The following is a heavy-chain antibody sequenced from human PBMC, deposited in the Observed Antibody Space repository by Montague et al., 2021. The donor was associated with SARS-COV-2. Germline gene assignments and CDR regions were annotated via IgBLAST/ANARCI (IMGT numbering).Heavy chain of an antibody. CDR1: GGSFSGYH. D-gene: IGHD2-2*01. CDR2: INHNGST. Sequence: SETLSLTCVVYGGSFSGYHWSWIRQPPGKGLEWIGEINHNGSTTYTPSLKSRVTISIDTSKNQFSLKLNSVTAADTAVYYCARGSVPAAFDIWGQGTMVTVSS. V-gene: IGHV4-34*01. CDR3: ARGSVPAAFDI. J-gene: IGHJ3*02.